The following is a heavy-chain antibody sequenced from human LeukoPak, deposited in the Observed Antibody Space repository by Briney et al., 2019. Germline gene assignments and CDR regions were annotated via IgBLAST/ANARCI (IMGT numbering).Heavy chain of an antibody. J-gene: IGHJ4*02. Sequence: GGSLRLSCAASGFTFSSYEMNWVRQAPGKGLEWVSYISSSGSTIYYADSVKGRFTISRDNAKNSLYLQMNSLRAEDTAVYYCARGAYYDILTGYHTGFDYWGQGTLVTVSS. V-gene: IGHV3-48*03. CDR3: ARGAYYDILTGYHTGFDY. D-gene: IGHD3-9*01. CDR2: ISSSGSTI. CDR1: GFTFSSYE.